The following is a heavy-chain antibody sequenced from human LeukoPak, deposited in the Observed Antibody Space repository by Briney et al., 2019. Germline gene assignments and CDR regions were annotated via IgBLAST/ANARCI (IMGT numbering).Heavy chain of an antibody. D-gene: IGHD2-15*01. Sequence: PGRSLRLSCAASGFTFSSYAMHWVRQAPGKGLEWVAVISYDGSNKYYADSVKGRFTISRDNSKNTLYLQMNSLRAEDTAVYYCARGGRIFYYYYGMDVWGQGTTVTVSS. V-gene: IGHV3-30-3*01. CDR3: ARGGRIFYYYYGMDV. CDR1: GFTFSSYA. J-gene: IGHJ6*02. CDR2: ISYDGSNK.